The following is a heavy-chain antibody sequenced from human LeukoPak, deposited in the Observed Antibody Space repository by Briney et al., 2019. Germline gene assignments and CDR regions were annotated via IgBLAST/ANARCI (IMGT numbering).Heavy chain of an antibody. Sequence: SETLSLTCAVYGGSFSGYYWSWIRQPPGKGLEWIGYIYYSGSTNYNPSLKSRVTISVDTSKNQFSLKLSSVTAADTAVYYCARFGSSTSSAPYWGQGTLVTVSS. D-gene: IGHD2-2*01. CDR3: ARFGSSTSSAPY. CDR2: IYYSGST. CDR1: GGSFSGYY. J-gene: IGHJ4*02. V-gene: IGHV4-59*01.